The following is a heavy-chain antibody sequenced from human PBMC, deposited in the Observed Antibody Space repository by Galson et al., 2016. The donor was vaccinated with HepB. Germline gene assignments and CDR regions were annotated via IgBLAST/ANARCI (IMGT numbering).Heavy chain of an antibody. CDR3: ARWTAYCPRPGCPRDHDYFDP. J-gene: IGHJ5*02. Sequence: SLRLSCAASGFLVSSSFMSWVRQTPGTWLEWVTVMYPRGDTHYSDSVRGRFTISRDNSRNSMSLQMTNLRVGDTAVYFCARWTAYCPRPGCPRDHDYFDPWGQGILVTVSS. V-gene: IGHV3-53*01. CDR1: GFLVSSSF. D-gene: IGHD4-11*01. CDR2: MYPRGDT.